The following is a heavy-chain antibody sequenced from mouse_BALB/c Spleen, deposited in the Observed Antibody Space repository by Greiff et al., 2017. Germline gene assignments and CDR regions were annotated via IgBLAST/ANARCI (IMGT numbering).Heavy chain of an antibody. Sequence: VQLKESGPGLVKPSQSLSLTCTVTGYSITSDYAWNWIRQFPGNKLEWMGYISYSGSTSYNPSLKSRISITRDTSKNQFFLQLNSVTTEDTATYYCARLGLQDYFDYWGQGTTLTVSS. D-gene: IGHD4-1*01. CDR2: ISYSGST. J-gene: IGHJ2*01. V-gene: IGHV3-2*02. CDR3: ARLGLQDYFDY. CDR1: GYSITSDYA.